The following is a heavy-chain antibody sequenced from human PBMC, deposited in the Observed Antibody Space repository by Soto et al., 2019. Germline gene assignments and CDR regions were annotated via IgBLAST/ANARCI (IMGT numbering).Heavy chain of an antibody. CDR3: AREIERLLGY. J-gene: IGHJ4*02. CDR1: GFAFNNYG. CDR2: IWHDGSNK. V-gene: IGHV3-33*01. Sequence: GGSLRLSCAASGFAFNNYGMHWVRQAPGKGLEWVALIWHDGSNKGYADSVKGRFTISRDNSKNTLNLQMNSLRVEDTAVYYCAREIERLLGYWGQGTLVTVSS. D-gene: IGHD3-10*01.